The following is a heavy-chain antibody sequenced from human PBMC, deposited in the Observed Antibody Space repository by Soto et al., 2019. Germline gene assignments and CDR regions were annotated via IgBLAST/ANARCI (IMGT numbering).Heavy chain of an antibody. J-gene: IGHJ4*02. Sequence: GESLKISCSTSEYGFTSYWVGWVRQMPGKGLEWMGIIHPGDSNTRYSPSFQGQVTISADKSISTAYLQWSSLQASDTAIYYCARSRTYGGNSFDYWGQGTLVTVSS. CDR1: EYGFTSYW. CDR3: ARSRTYGGNSFDY. CDR2: IHPGDSNT. D-gene: IGHD2-15*01. V-gene: IGHV5-51*01.